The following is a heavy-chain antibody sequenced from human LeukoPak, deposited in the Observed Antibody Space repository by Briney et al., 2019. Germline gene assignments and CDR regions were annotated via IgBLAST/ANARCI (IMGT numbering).Heavy chain of an antibody. J-gene: IGHJ4*02. CDR3: VRQFAS. V-gene: IGHV3-48*01. CDR2: VSGSGSTV. CDR1: GFTFGDHI. Sequence: GGPLGLSCAASGFTFGDHIMNWVRQLPGKRLEWVAYVSGSGSTVYYADSVKGRFTVSRDNGKSSLYLQMNSLRVEDTALYYCVRQFASWGQGTLVTVSS.